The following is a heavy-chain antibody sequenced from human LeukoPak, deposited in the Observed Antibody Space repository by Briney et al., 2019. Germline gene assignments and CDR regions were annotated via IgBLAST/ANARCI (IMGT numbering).Heavy chain of an antibody. CDR1: GFTVSSNY. V-gene: IGHV3-53*01. CDR2: IYSGGST. J-gene: IGHJ4*02. CDR3: ASSVGDSGYDLGY. Sequence: PGGSLRPSCAASGFTVSSNYMSWVRQAPGKGLEWVSVIYSGGSTYYADSVKGRFTISRDNSKNTLYLQMNSLRAEDTAVYYCASSVGDSGYDLGYWGQGTLVTVSS. D-gene: IGHD5-12*01.